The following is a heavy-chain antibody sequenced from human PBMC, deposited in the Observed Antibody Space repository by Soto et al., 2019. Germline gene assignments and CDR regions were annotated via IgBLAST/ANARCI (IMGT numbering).Heavy chain of an antibody. Sequence: LRLSCAASGFTFSSYGMHWVRQAPGKGLEWVAVIWYDGSNKYYADSVKGRFTISRDNSKNTLYLQMNSLRAEDTAVYYCARVNHYDILTGPSYYYYGMDVWGQGTTVTVSS. J-gene: IGHJ6*02. D-gene: IGHD3-9*01. CDR2: IWYDGSNK. CDR1: GFTFSSYG. V-gene: IGHV3-33*01. CDR3: ARVNHYDILTGPSYYYYGMDV.